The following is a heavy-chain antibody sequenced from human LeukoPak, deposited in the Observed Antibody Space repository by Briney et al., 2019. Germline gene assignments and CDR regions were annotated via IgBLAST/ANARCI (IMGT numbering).Heavy chain of an antibody. D-gene: IGHD3-16*01. CDR3: AKDGSWGDYQFYFYIDV. CDR1: GFTFGNSA. Sequence: PGGSLRLSCAVSGFTFGNSAMSWVRQAPGKGLEWISGISASGHYTYTADSLKGRFTISRDNSKNTLYQQMNSLRAEDTALYYCAKDGSWGDYQFYFYIDVWGKGTTVTVSS. J-gene: IGHJ6*03. V-gene: IGHV3-23*01. CDR2: ISASGHYT.